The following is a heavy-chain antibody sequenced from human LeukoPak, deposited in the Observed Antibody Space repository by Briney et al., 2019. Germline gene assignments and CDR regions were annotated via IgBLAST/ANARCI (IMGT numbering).Heavy chain of an antibody. V-gene: IGHV4-4*07. CDR3: ARGGTSSGQNWFDP. D-gene: IGHD2-2*01. CDR2: IYSGGDT. J-gene: IGHJ5*02. Sequence: PSETLSLTCTVSGDSISSYYWSWIRQPAGKGLEWIGRIYSGGDTYYNPSLKSRVTMSVDTSKNQFSLKLSSVTAADTAVYYCARGGTSSGQNWFDPWGQGTLVTVSS. CDR1: GDSISSYY.